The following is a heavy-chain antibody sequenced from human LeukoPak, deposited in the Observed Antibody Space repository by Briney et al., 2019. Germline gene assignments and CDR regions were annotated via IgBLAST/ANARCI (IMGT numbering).Heavy chain of an antibody. CDR3: ARQTTSYYFDY. Sequence: SVKVSCKASGGTFSSYAISWVRQAPGQGLEWMGRIIPILGIANYAQKFQGRVTITADKSTSTAYMELSSLRSEDTAVYYCARQTTSYYFDYWGQGTLVTVSS. CDR1: GGTFSSYA. V-gene: IGHV1-69*04. D-gene: IGHD4-17*01. J-gene: IGHJ4*02. CDR2: IIPILGIA.